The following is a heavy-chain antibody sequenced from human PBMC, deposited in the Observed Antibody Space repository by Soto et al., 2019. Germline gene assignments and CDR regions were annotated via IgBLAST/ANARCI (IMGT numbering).Heavy chain of an antibody. Sequence: GGSLRLSCTASGFTFSSHAMTCVRQAPGKGLEWVAAISGSGGSTYYADSVKGRFTISRDNSKNTLFLQMNSLRAEDTALYFCEKQESPGYSSGWFEYWGQGTPVTVSS. D-gene: IGHD6-19*01. V-gene: IGHV3-23*01. CDR2: ISGSGGST. CDR1: GFTFSSHA. CDR3: EKQESPGYSSGWFEY. J-gene: IGHJ4*02.